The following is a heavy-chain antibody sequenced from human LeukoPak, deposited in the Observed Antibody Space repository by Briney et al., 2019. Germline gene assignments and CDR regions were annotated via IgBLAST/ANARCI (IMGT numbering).Heavy chain of an antibody. D-gene: IGHD6-13*01. J-gene: IGHJ1*01. CDR1: GFTFSSYA. Sequence: GGSLRLSCAASGFTFSSYAMSWVRQAPGKGLEWVSAISGSGGSTYYADSVKGRFTISRDNSKNTLYLQMNSLRAEDTAVYYCAKKEDSSSWYRAEYFQHWGQGTLVTVSS. CDR3: AKKEDSSSWYRAEYFQH. V-gene: IGHV3-23*01. CDR2: ISGSGGST.